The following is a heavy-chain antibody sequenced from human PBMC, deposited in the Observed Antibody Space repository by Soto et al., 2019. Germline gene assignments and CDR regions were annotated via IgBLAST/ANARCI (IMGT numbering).Heavy chain of an antibody. J-gene: IGHJ4*02. D-gene: IGHD4-17*01. CDR2: IRTDGSST. V-gene: IGHV3-74*01. Sequence: EVQLVESGGGLVQPGGSLRLSCAASGFTFSNYWMHWVRQAPGKGLLWVSRIRTDGSSTGYADSVKGRFTISRDNAKKTLYLQMNSLRAEDTAVYYCAREGFYGDYALDYWGQGTLVTVSS. CDR1: GFTFSNYW. CDR3: AREGFYGDYALDY.